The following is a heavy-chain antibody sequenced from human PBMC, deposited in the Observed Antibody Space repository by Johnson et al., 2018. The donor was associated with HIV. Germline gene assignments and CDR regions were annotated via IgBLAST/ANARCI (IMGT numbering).Heavy chain of an antibody. CDR3: AKDRRIQLWLPFDVVDI. J-gene: IGHJ3*02. CDR1: GFTFSSYG. V-gene: IGHV3-30*18. D-gene: IGHD5-18*01. CDR2: ISYDGSNK. Sequence: QVQLVESGGGVVQPGRSLRLSCAASGFTFSSYGMHWVRHAPGKGLEWVAVISYDGSNKYYADSVKGRFTISRDNSKHTLYLQMNSLRAEDTAVYNCAKDRRIQLWLPFDVVDIWGQGTMVTVSS.